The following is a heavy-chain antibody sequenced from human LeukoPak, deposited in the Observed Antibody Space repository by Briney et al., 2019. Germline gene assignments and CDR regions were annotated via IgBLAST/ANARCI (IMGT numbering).Heavy chain of an antibody. D-gene: IGHD1-26*01. CDR1: GFTFSSYG. CDR3: ARDPKTPATASDY. CDR2: ISYDGSNQ. J-gene: IGHJ4*02. Sequence: PGGSLRPSCAASGFTFSSYGMHWVRQAPGKGLDWVAVISYDGSNQYYADSVKGRFTISRDNSKNTLYLQMNSLRAEDTAVYYCARDPKTPATASDYWGQGTLVTVSS. V-gene: IGHV3-30*03.